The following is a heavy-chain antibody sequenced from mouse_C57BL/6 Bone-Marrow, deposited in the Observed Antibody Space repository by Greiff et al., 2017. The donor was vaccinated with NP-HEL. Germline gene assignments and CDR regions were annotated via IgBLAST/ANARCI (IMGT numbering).Heavy chain of an antibody. Sequence: EVQRVESGPGLVKPSQSLSLTCSVTGYSITSGYYWNWIRQFPGNKLEWMGYISYDGSNNYNPSLKNRISITRDTSKNQFFLKLNSVTTEDTATYYCAREYYGSPYYYAMDYWGQGTSVTVSS. CDR1: GYSITSGYY. J-gene: IGHJ4*01. CDR2: ISYDGSN. V-gene: IGHV3-6*01. CDR3: AREYYGSPYYYAMDY. D-gene: IGHD1-1*01.